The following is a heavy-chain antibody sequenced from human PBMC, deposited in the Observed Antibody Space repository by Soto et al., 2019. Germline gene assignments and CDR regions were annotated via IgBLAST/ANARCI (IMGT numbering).Heavy chain of an antibody. CDR3: ARDRLSLGYCSSTSCYYNWFDP. CDR2: ISSSSSYI. D-gene: IGHD2-2*01. J-gene: IGHJ5*02. Sequence: GESLKISCAASGFTFSSYSMNWVRQAPGKGLEWVSSISSSSSYIYYADSVKGRFTISRDNAKNSLYLQMNSLRAEDTAVYYCARDRLSLGYCSSTSCYYNWFDPWGQGTLVTVSS. V-gene: IGHV3-21*01. CDR1: GFTFSSYS.